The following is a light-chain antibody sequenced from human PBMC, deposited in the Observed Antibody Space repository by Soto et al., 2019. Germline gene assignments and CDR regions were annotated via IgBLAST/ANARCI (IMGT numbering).Light chain of an antibody. CDR3: CSYASTSPYV. J-gene: IGLJ1*01. V-gene: IGLV2-23*01. CDR2: GAS. Sequence: QAVLTQPASVSGSPGQSITISCIGTSSDVGSSDLVSWYQQHPDTAPKLLIYGASKRPSGVSNRFSGSKSGNKASLTISGLQDEDEDDYYCCSYASTSPYVFGTGSKVTVL. CDR1: SSDVGSSDL.